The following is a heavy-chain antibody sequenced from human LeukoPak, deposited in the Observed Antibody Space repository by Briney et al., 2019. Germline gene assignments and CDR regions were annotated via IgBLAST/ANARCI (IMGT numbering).Heavy chain of an antibody. D-gene: IGHD3-9*01. CDR3: ATIVWDDILTGYHY. CDR2: FDPEDGET. V-gene: IGHV1-24*01. J-gene: IGHJ4*02. CDR1: GYTLTELS. Sequence: ASVTVSCTVSGYTLTELSMHWVRQAPGKGLEWMGGFDPEDGETIYAQKFQGRVTMTEDTSTDTAYMELSSLRSEDTAVYYCATIVWDDILTGYHYWGQGTLVTVSS.